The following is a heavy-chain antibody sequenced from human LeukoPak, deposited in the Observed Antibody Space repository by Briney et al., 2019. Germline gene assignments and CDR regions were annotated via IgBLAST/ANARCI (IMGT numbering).Heavy chain of an antibody. J-gene: IGHJ4*02. CDR2: ISAYNGNT. D-gene: IGHD3-9*01. Sequence: ASVKVSCKASGYTFTSYGISWVRQAPGQGLEWMGWISAYNGNTNYAQKLQGRVTMTTDTSTSTAYMELRSLRSDDTAVYYCARAPYDILTGYTLGPDYWGQGTLVTVSS. V-gene: IGHV1-18*01. CDR1: GYTFTSYG. CDR3: ARAPYDILTGYTLGPDY.